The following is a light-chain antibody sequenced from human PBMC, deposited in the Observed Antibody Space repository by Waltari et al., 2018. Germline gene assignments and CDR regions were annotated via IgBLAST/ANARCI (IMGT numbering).Light chain of an antibody. V-gene: IGLV3-1*01. CDR3: QTWDTITAI. CDR2: QDT. CDR1: KLGDIY. J-gene: IGLJ2*01. Sequence: SFELIQPPSVAVSPGQTANITCSGDKLGDIYTYWYQQKPGQSPVAIMYQDTRRPSGIPDRFSVSNSGNTSTLTISETQPVDEADYFCQTWDTITAIFGGGTRLTVL.